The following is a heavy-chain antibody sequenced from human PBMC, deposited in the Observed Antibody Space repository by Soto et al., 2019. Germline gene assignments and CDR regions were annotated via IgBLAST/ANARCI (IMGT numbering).Heavy chain of an antibody. V-gene: IGHV1-18*01. Sequence: ASVKVSCKASGYTFTSYGISWVRQAPGQGLEWMGWISAYNGNTNYAQKLQGRVTMTTDTSTSTAYMELRSLRSDDTAVYYCAGVFYDTYYFDYWGQGTLVTVSS. CDR2: ISAYNGNT. J-gene: IGHJ4*02. CDR1: GYTFTSYG. CDR3: AGVFYDTYYFDY. D-gene: IGHD3-9*01.